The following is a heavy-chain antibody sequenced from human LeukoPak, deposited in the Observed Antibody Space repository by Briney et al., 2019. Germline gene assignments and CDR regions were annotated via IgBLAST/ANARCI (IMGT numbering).Heavy chain of an antibody. D-gene: IGHD4-11*01. Sequence: SETLSLTCAVYGGSFSGYYWSWIRQPPGKGLEWIGEINHSGSTNYNPSLKSRVTISVDTSKNQSSLKLSSVTAADTAVYYCARVGYSNDGGDYWGQGTLVTVSS. CDR3: ARVGYSNDGGDY. V-gene: IGHV4-34*01. J-gene: IGHJ4*02. CDR2: INHSGST. CDR1: GGSFSGYY.